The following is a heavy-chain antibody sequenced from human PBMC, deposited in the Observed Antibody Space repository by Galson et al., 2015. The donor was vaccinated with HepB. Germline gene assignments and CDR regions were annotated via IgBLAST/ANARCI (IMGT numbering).Heavy chain of an antibody. D-gene: IGHD2-21*02. CDR3: ASSAYCGGDCYSGFDY. V-gene: IGHV1-69*04. CDR2: IIPILGIA. J-gene: IGHJ4*02. CDR1: GGTFSSYA. Sequence: SVKVSCKASGGTFSSYAISWVRQAPGQGLEWMGRIIPILGIANYAQKFQGRVTITADKSTSTAYMELSSLRSEDTAVYYCASSAYCGGDCYSGFDYWGQGTLVTVSS.